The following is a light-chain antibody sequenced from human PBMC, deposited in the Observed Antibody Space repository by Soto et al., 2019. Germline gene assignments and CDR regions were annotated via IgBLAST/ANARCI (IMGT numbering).Light chain of an antibody. CDR2: GAS. CDR3: QQYNNWPLT. V-gene: IGKV3-15*01. CDR1: QSVSSN. J-gene: IGKJ5*01. Sequence: EIVLTQSAGTLSVSAGERATLSWRASQSVSSNLAWYQQKTGQAPRLLIYGASTRATGIPARFSGSGYGTEFNLTISSLQSEDFAVYYCQQYNNWPLTFGQGTRLEIK.